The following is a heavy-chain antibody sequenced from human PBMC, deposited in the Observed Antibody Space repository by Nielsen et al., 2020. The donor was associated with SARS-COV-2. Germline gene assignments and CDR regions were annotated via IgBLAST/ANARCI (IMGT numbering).Heavy chain of an antibody. V-gene: IGHV1-3*01. J-gene: IGHJ4*02. D-gene: IGHD6-13*01. CDR1: GNAFTSHP. Sequence: ASVKVSCKASGNAFTSHPIHWVRQAPGQRPEWMGWINAGNGNTKYSEKFQGRVTVTRDTSASTAYLELSSLRSEDTAVYFCAREGSSWSFDYWGQGTLVTVSS. CDR3: AREGSSWSFDY. CDR2: INAGNGNT.